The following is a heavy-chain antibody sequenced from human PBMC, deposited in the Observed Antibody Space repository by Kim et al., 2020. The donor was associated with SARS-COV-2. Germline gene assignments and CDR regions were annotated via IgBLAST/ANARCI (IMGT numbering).Heavy chain of an antibody. D-gene: IGHD3-16*02. J-gene: IGHJ4*02. CDR2: INAGNGNT. V-gene: IGHV1-3*01. Sequence: ASVKVSCKASGYTFTSYAMHWVRQAPGQRLEWMGWINAGNGNTKYSQKFQGRVTITRDTSASTAYMELSSLRSEDTAVYYCARVPPYDYVWGSYRSPDPYYFDYWGQGTLVTVSS. CDR3: ARVPPYDYVWGSYRSPDPYYFDY. CDR1: GYTFTSYA.